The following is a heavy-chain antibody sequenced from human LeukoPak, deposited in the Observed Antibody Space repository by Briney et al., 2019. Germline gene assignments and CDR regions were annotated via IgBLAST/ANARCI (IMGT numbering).Heavy chain of an antibody. CDR2: IWCDGSNK. V-gene: IGHV3-33*01. Sequence: GGSLRLSCAASGFTFSSYGMHWVRQAPGKGLEWVAVIWCDGSNKYYADSVKGRFTISRDNSKNTLYLQMNSLRAEDTAVYYCARGPLHCSSTSCRGDYFDYWGQGTLVTVSS. CDR3: ARGPLHCSSTSCRGDYFDY. D-gene: IGHD2-2*01. J-gene: IGHJ4*02. CDR1: GFTFSSYG.